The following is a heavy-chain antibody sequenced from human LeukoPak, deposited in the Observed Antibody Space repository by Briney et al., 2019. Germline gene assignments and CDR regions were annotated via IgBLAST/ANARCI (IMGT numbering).Heavy chain of an antibody. J-gene: IGHJ4*02. Sequence: GGSLRLSCAASGFTFSNSGMHWVRQAPGKGLEWVAFIRYTGSLENYADSVKGRFTISRDTSENTLYLQMNSLRPEDTAVYYCAKDLSGTYHFDYWGQGTLVTVSS. CDR2: IRYTGSLE. V-gene: IGHV3-30*02. CDR3: AKDLSGTYHFDY. D-gene: IGHD1-26*01. CDR1: GFTFSNSG.